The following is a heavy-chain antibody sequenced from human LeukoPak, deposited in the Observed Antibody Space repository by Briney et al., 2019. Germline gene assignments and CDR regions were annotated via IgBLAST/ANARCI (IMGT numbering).Heavy chain of an antibody. Sequence: ASVKVSCKASGYTFTSYDINWVRQATGQGLEWMGWMNPNSGNTGYAQKFQGRVTITRNTSISTAYMELSSLRSEDTAVYYCARGYDFWSGYYWYFDYWGREPWSPSPQ. D-gene: IGHD3-3*01. J-gene: IGHJ4*02. CDR3: ARGYDFWSGYYWYFDY. CDR1: GYTFTSYD. V-gene: IGHV1-8*03. CDR2: MNPNSGNT.